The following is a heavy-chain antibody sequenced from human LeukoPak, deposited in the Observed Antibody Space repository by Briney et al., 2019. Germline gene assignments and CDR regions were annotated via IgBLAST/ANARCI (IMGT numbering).Heavy chain of an antibody. Sequence: TSETLSLTCTVSGGSISSYYWSWIRQPPGKGLEWIGYIYYSGSTNYNPSLKSRVTISVDTSKNQFSLKLSSVTAADTAVYYCARGRGRFDPWGQGTLVTVSS. V-gene: IGHV4-59*01. CDR2: IYYSGST. J-gene: IGHJ5*02. D-gene: IGHD1-26*01. CDR3: ARGRGRFDP. CDR1: GGSISSYY.